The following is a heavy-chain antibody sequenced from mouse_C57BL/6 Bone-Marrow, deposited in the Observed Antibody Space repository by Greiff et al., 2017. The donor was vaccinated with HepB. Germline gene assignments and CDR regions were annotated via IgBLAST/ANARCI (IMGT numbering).Heavy chain of an antibody. CDR3: TRGDYESNYGGAMDY. Sequence: QVQLQQSGAELVRPGASVTLSCKASGYTFTDYEMHWVKQTPVHGLEWIGAIDPETGGTAYNQKFKGKAILTADKSSSTAYMELRSLTSEDSAVYYCTRGDYESNYGGAMDYWGQGTSVTVSS. J-gene: IGHJ4*01. CDR2: IDPETGGT. CDR1: GYTFTDYE. V-gene: IGHV1-15*01. D-gene: IGHD2-5*01.